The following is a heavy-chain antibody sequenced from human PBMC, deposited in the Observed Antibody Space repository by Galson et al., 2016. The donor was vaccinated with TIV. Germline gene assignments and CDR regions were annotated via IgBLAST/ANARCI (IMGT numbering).Heavy chain of an antibody. CDR2: IKSHIDDGTT. J-gene: IGHJ5*02. Sequence: SLRLSCAASGFTFHNAWMSWVRQAPGKGLEWVARIKSHIDDGTTDYAAPVRGRFTISRDDSTSTLYLKMNRLKLRDTALYYCTTDPFDQVLWGELRPWGQGTLVTVSS. V-gene: IGHV3-15*01. D-gene: IGHD2-2*01. CDR3: TTDPFDQVLWGELRP. CDR1: GFTFHNAW.